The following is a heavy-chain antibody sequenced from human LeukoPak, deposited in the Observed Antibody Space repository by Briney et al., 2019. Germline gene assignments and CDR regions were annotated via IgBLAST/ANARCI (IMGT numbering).Heavy chain of an antibody. Sequence: SETLSHTCTVSGGSISSYYWSWIRQPPGKGLEWIGYIYYSGSTNYNPSLKSRVTISVDTSKNQFSLKLSSVTAADTAVYYCARSAVVTASYYYGMDVWGQGTTVTVSS. CDR1: GGSISSYY. CDR3: ARSAVVTASYYYGMDV. CDR2: IYYSGST. D-gene: IGHD2-21*02. J-gene: IGHJ6*02. V-gene: IGHV4-59*01.